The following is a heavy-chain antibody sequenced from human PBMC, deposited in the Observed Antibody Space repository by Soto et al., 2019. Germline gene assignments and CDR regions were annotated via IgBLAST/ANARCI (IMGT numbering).Heavy chain of an antibody. V-gene: IGHV4-31*03. CDR1: GDSITSGGYY. Sequence: QVQLQESGPGLVKPSQTLSLTCTVSGDSITSGGYYWTWIRQYPGKGLEYIGCIYYSGVTYYNPSLTSRVTISVDTSTNQSSLKLSSVPAADTAMYYCARDLRGRGSGRFDPWGQGTLVTVSS. CDR2: IYYSGVT. CDR3: ARDLRGRGSGRFDP. D-gene: IGHD3-10*01. J-gene: IGHJ5*02.